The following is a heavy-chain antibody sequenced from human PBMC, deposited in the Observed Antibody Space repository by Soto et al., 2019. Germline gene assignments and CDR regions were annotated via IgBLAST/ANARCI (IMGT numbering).Heavy chain of an antibody. Sequence: VQLVQSGAEVKKPGSSVKVSCKGSGGTFTSYAISWVRQAPGQGLEWMGEFMPVFGTINYAPKFQGRITFSANESTSTAYMQLSRLRSDDTASYFCARGGYCIGNSCHVCDDLGQGSLVTVSA. CDR3: ARGGYCIGNSCHVCDD. D-gene: IGHD2-15*01. J-gene: IGHJ4*02. V-gene: IGHV1-69*12. CDR2: FMPVFGTI. CDR1: GGTFTSYA.